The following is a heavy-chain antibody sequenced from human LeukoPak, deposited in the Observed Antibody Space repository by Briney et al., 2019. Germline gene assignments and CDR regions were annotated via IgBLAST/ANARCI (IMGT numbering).Heavy chain of an antibody. D-gene: IGHD2-2*01. CDR1: GGSISSSSYY. CDR2: IYYSGST. V-gene: IGHV4-39*07. CDR3: ARDSADCSSTSCYPRGGYYYYYMDV. J-gene: IGHJ6*03. Sequence: SETLSLTCTVSGGSISSSSYYWGCIRQPPGKGLECIGSIYYSGSTYYNPSLKSRVTMSVDTSKNQFSLKLSSVTAADTAVYYCARDSADCSSTSCYPRGGYYYYYMDVWGKGTTVTVSS.